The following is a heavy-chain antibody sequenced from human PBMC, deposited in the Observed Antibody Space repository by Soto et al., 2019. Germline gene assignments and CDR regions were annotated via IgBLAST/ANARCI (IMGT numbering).Heavy chain of an antibody. D-gene: IGHD3-22*01. Sequence: XVSLRLSCAASGFSFSNACMSWVRQAPGKGLEWVGRIKSKTDGGTTDYAAPVKGRFTISRDDSKNTLYLQMNSLKTEDTAVYYCTSHYYHSSGYYSDAFDIWAQGTMVTVSS. J-gene: IGHJ3*02. CDR1: GFSFSNAC. CDR3: TSHYYHSSGYYSDAFDI. V-gene: IGHV3-15*01. CDR2: IKSKTDGGTT.